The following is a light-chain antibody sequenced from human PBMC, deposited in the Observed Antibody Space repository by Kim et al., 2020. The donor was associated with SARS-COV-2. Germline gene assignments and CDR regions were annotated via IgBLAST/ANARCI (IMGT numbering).Light chain of an antibody. J-gene: IGLJ2*01. CDR2: EVT. V-gene: IGLV2-23*02. CDR3: CSSYATSSTFV. Sequence: QSALAQPASVSGSPGQSITISCTGSSSDVGGYNHVSWYQHHPGKAPKVIIYEVTKRPSGISNRFSGSKSGNTASLTISGLLPEDEGDYYCCSSYATSSTFVFGGGTQLTVL. CDR1: SSDVGGYNH.